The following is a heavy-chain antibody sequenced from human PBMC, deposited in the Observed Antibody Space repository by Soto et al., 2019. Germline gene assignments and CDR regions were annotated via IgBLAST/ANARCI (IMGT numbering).Heavy chain of an antibody. CDR3: AREICGFHSGMAV. CDR1: GYAVTRYG. D-gene: IGHD3-10*01. CDR2: ISAYNGNT. J-gene: IGHJ6*02. Sequence: ASVKRCWKRAGYAVTRYGGSWGRKDTGQGLEWMGWISAYNGNTNYAQKLQGRVTMTTDTSTSTAYMELRSLRSDDTAVYYCAREICGFHSGMAVLGQRTTVPVSS. V-gene: IGHV1-18*01.